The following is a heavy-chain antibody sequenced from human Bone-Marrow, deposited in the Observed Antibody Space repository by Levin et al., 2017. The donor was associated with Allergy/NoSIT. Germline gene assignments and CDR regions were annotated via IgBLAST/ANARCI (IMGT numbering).Heavy chain of an antibody. D-gene: IGHD6-13*01. Sequence: PGGSLRLSCAASGFTFSSYAMSWVRQAPGKGLEWVSAISGSGGSTYYADSVKGRFTISRDNSKNTLYLQMNSLRAEATAVYYCAKGTGDSSSWPAFDIWGQGTMVTVSS. CDR2: ISGSGGST. CDR1: GFTFSSYA. J-gene: IGHJ3*02. CDR3: AKGTGDSSSWPAFDI. V-gene: IGHV3-23*01.